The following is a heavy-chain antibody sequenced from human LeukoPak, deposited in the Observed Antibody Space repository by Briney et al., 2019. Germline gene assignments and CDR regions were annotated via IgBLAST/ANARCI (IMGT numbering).Heavy chain of an antibody. Sequence: GSLRLSCAASGFTFSSYWMSWVRQAPGKGLEWVANIKQDGSEKYYVDSVKGRFTIPRDNAKNSLYLQMNSLRAEDTAVYYCARERLASTFDYWGQGTLVTVSS. D-gene: IGHD6-6*01. CDR3: ARERLASTFDY. V-gene: IGHV3-7*01. CDR2: IKQDGSEK. J-gene: IGHJ4*02. CDR1: GFTFSSYW.